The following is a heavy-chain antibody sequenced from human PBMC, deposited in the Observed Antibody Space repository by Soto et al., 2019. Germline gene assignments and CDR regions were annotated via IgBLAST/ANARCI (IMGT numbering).Heavy chain of an antibody. D-gene: IGHD2-2*01. J-gene: IGHJ6*02. CDR3: ARVFVPAARWGYYYYGMDV. V-gene: IGHV4-34*01. Sequence: TLSLTCAVYGGSFSGYYWSWIRQPPGKGLEWIGEINHSGSTNYNPSLKSRVTISVDTSKNQFSLKLSSVTAADTAVYYCARVFVPAARWGYYYYGMDVWGQGTTVTVYS. CDR2: INHSGST. CDR1: GGSFSGYY.